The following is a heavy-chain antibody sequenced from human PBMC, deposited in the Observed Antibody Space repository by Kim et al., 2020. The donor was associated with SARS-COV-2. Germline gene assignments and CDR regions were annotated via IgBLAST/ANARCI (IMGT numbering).Heavy chain of an antibody. J-gene: IGHJ3*02. D-gene: IGHD3-10*01. CDR3: ANTYGSGSYDAFDI. V-gene: IGHV3-23*01. Sequence: AASVKGRFTISRDNSKNTLYLQMNSLRAEDTAVYYCANTYGSGSYDAFDIWGQGTMVTVSS.